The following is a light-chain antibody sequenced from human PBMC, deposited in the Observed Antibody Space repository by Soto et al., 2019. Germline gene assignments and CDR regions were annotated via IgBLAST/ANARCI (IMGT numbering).Light chain of an antibody. Sequence: SVLNPPASVSGSPGQSIAISCTGTRSYVCGYEFVSWYQQHPGKAPKLLISKVSNRPSGVSDRFSGSKSGNTASLTISGLQAEEEADYYCSSFTRAYTFVFGSGTKVNVL. CDR2: KVS. V-gene: IGLV2-14*01. J-gene: IGLJ1*01. CDR1: RSYVCGYEF. CDR3: SSFTRAYTFV.